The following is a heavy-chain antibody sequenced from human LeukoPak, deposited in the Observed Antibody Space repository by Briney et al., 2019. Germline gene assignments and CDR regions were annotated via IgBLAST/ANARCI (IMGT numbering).Heavy chain of an antibody. V-gene: IGHV1-69*13. CDR2: IIPIFGTA. Sequence: GASVKVSCKASGGTFSSYAISWVRQAPGQGLEWMGGIIPIFGTANYAQKFQGRVTITADESTSTAYMELSSLRSEDTAVYYCARERYDYGDYVGLSVDSWGQGTLVTVSS. D-gene: IGHD4-17*01. CDR1: GGTFSSYA. CDR3: ARERYDYGDYVGLSVDS. J-gene: IGHJ5*01.